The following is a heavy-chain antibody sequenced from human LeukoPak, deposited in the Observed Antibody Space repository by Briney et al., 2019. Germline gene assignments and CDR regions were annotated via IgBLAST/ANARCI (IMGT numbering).Heavy chain of an antibody. J-gene: IGHJ6*03. CDR3: AKDGDSTGYYSSYYNHMDV. D-gene: IGHD3-22*01. CDR1: GFTFIKYS. V-gene: IGHV3-23*01. CDR2: ITGSGAFT. Sequence: GGSLRLSCAASGFTFIKYSMTWVRQAPGKGLEWVSAITGSGAFTNYADSVKGRFAISRDNSKNTVYLQMNSLRAEDTAIYYRAKDGDSTGYYSSYYNHMDVWGKGTSVTISS.